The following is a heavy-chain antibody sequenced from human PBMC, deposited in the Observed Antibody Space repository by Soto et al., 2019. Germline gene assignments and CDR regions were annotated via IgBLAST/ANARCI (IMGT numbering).Heavy chain of an antibody. CDR2: IYWDDDK. Sequence: QITLKESGPTLVKPTQTLILTCSFSGFSLTTRPVGVAWIRQPPGKALEWLAVIYWDDDKRDSPSLRSRLTISKDTSKNQVVRSMTNMDPVDTATYYCAHRLGGFTWNDGYLDYWGQGTRVTVSS. CDR3: AHRLGGFTWNDGYLDY. D-gene: IGHD1-1*01. CDR1: GFSLTTRPVG. V-gene: IGHV2-5*02. J-gene: IGHJ4*02.